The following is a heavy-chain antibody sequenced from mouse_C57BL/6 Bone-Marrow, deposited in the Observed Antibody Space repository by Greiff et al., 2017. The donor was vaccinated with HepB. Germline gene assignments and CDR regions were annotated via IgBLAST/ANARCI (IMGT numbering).Heavy chain of an antibody. J-gene: IGHJ3*01. CDR2: IRNKANGYTT. V-gene: IGHV7-3*01. CDR1: GFTFTDYY. Sequence: EVKLVESGGGLVQPGGSLSLSCAASGFTFTDYYMSWVRQPPGKALEWLGFIRNKANGYTTEYSASVKGRFTISRDNSQSILYLQMNALRAEDSATYYCASLYGSSTFAYWGQGTLVTVSA. D-gene: IGHD1-1*01. CDR3: ASLYGSSTFAY.